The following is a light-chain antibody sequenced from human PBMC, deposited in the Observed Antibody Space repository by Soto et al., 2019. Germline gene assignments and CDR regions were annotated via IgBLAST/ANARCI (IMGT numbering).Light chain of an antibody. J-gene: IGKJ5*01. CDR1: QSISSW. Sequence: DIQMTQSPSTLSASVGNRVTITCRASQSISSWLAWYQQNPGKAPKLLIYKASSLESGVPSRFSGSGSGTEFTLTIISLQPYDFSTYYCQQYNRYSTFGQGTRLEI. V-gene: IGKV1-5*03. CDR3: QQYNRYST. CDR2: KAS.